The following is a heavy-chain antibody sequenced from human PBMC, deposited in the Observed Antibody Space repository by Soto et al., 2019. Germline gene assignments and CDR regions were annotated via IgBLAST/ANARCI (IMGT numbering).Heavy chain of an antibody. CDR2: IYSGGST. CDR1: GFTVSSNY. J-gene: IGHJ6*03. D-gene: IGHD6-13*01. V-gene: IGHV3-53*01. CDR3: ARHGGSSRDYYYYYYIDV. Sequence: GGSLTLSCAASGFTVSSNYMSWVRQAPGKGLEWVSVIYSGGSTYYADSVKGRFNISRDNSKNTLYLQMNSLRAEDTAVYYCARHGGSSRDYYYYYYIDVWGKGTTVTVSS.